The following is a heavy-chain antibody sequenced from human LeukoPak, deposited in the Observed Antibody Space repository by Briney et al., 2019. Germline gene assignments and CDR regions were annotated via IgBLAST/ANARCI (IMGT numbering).Heavy chain of an antibody. CDR3: AKDLRRGGSGSYWFGY. J-gene: IGHJ4*02. D-gene: IGHD3-10*01. Sequence: GGSLRLSCAASGFTFSSYAMSWVRQAPGKGLEWVSAISGSGGSTYYADSVKGRFTISRDNSKNTLYLQMNSLRAEDKAVYYCAKDLRRGGSGSYWFGYWGQGTLVTVSS. V-gene: IGHV3-23*01. CDR1: GFTFSSYA. CDR2: ISGSGGST.